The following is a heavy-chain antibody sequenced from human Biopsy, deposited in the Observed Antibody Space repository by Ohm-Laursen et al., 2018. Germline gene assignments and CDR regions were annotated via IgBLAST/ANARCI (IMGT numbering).Heavy chain of an antibody. CDR3: ARRGSGGRSSDY. D-gene: IGHD2-15*01. Sequence: SDTLSLTCAVSGGSISSFYWTWIRQPPGKGPEWIGFISNSGNTNYNPSLKSRVTISADTSKNQFSLKLGSVTVADTAVFYCARRGSGGRSSDYWGQGSLVTVSS. J-gene: IGHJ4*02. CDR2: ISNSGNT. CDR1: GGSISSFY. V-gene: IGHV4-59*08.